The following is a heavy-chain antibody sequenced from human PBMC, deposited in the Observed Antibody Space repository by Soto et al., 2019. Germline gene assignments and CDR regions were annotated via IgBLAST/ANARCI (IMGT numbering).Heavy chain of an antibody. D-gene: IGHD6-13*01. CDR3: LRGGRAGNWFDP. Sequence: QVQLQESGPGLVKPSQTLSLTCSVSGGSITSGGFYWSWIRQHPEKGLEWIAYIFHSGSTDFNPSLKGRIIISADTSKNQFSLKLTSVTAADTAVYYCLRGGRAGNWFDPWGQGTLVTVSS. CDR2: IFHSGST. CDR1: GGSITSGGFY. J-gene: IGHJ5*02. V-gene: IGHV4-31*03.